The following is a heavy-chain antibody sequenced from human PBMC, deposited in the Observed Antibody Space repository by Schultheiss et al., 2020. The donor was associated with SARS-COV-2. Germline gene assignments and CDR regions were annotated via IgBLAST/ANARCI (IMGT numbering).Heavy chain of an antibody. Sequence: SGPTLVKPTQTLTLTCTFSGLSLSTPGVRVSWIRQPPGKALEWLARIDWDDDKFYSTSLKTRLTISKDTSKNQVVLTMTNMDPVDTATYYCARMGPVADYGYSVVYWGQGTLVTVSS. CDR3: ARMGPVADYGYSVVY. J-gene: IGHJ4*02. V-gene: IGHV2-70*04. CDR1: GLSLSTPGVR. CDR2: IDWDDDK. D-gene: IGHD4-17*01.